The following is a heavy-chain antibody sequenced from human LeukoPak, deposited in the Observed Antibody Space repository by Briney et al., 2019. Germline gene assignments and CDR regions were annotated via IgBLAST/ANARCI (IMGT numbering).Heavy chain of an antibody. D-gene: IGHD3-22*01. CDR3: ARDPYYYDSSGYYYY. Sequence: ASVKVSCKASGGTFSSYAISWVRQAPGQGLEWMGWINPNSGGTNYAQKFQGRVTMTRDTSISTAYMELSRLRSDDTAVYYCARDPYYYDSSGYYYYWGQGTLVTVSS. CDR2: INPNSGGT. J-gene: IGHJ4*02. V-gene: IGHV1-2*02. CDR1: GGTFSSYA.